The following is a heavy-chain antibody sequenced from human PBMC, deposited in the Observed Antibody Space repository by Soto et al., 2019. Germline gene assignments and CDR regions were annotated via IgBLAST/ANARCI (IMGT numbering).Heavy chain of an antibody. CDR2: IYYGGST. CDR1: GGSISTYF. Sequence: QVQLQESGPGLVKPSETLSLTCTVSGGSISTYFWGWIRQPPGKGLEWIGYIYYGGSTKSNPSLKSRVTISVDTSKNQFSLKLSSVTAADTAVYYCARDSGTDHYYYMDVWGKGTTVTVSS. D-gene: IGHD3-10*01. CDR3: ARDSGTDHYYYMDV. J-gene: IGHJ6*03. V-gene: IGHV4-59*01.